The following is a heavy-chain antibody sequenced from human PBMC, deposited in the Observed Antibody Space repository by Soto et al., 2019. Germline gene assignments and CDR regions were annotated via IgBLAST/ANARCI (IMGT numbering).Heavy chain of an antibody. D-gene: IGHD3-3*01. CDR1: GFTFSSYW. Sequence: EVQLVESGGGLVQPGGSLRLSCAASGFTFSSYWMSWVRQAPGKGLEWVANIKQDGSEKYYVDSVKGRFTISRDNSKNSLYLQMNSLRAEDTAVYYCATGSDFWSGYFGLYYYGMDVWGQGTTVTVSS. CDR2: IKQDGSEK. J-gene: IGHJ6*02. CDR3: ATGSDFWSGYFGLYYYGMDV. V-gene: IGHV3-7*05.